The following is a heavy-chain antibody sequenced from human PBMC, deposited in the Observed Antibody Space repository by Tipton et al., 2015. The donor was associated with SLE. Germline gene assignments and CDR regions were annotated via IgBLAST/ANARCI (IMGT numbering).Heavy chain of an antibody. V-gene: IGHV3-23*01. CDR3: AKVGATILPGNFDY. CDR1: GINLNNNW. CDR2: ITGSGGST. J-gene: IGHJ4*02. Sequence: SLRLSCTASGINLNNNWMQWVRQAPGKGLEWVSVITGSGGSTYYADSVKGRFTISRDNSKNTLYLQMNSLRAEDTAVYYCAKVGATILPGNFDYWGQGTLVTVSS. D-gene: IGHD1-26*01.